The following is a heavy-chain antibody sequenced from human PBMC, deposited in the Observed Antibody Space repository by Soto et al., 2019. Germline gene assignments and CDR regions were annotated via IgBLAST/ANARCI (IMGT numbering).Heavy chain of an antibody. Sequence: ASVKVSCKASGYTFTSYDINWVRQATGQGLEWMGWMNPNSGNTGYAQKFQGRVTMTRNTSISTAYMELSSLRSEDTAVYYCARGQGLAAAYLGGYYYYMDVWANGTTVTVSS. D-gene: IGHD6-13*01. V-gene: IGHV1-8*01. J-gene: IGHJ6*03. CDR3: ARGQGLAAAYLGGYYYYMDV. CDR2: MNPNSGNT. CDR1: GYTFTSYD.